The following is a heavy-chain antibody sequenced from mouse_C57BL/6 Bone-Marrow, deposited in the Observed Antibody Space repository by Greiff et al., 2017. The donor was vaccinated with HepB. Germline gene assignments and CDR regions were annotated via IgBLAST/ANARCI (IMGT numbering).Heavy chain of an antibody. CDR3: AREDGYYLDY. D-gene: IGHD2-3*01. J-gene: IGHJ2*01. Sequence: VQLQQSGPELVKPGASVKISCKASGYTFTDYYMNWVKQSHGKSLEWIGDINPNNGGTSYNQKFKGKATLTVDKSSSTVYMELRSLTSEDSAVYYCAREDGYYLDYWGQGTTLTVSS. V-gene: IGHV1-26*01. CDR1: GYTFTDYY. CDR2: INPNNGGT.